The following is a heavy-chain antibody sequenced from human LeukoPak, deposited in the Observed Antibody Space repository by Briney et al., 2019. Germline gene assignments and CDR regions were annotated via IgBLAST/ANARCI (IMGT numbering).Heavy chain of an antibody. Sequence: GGSLRLSCAASGFTFSSYAMSWVRQAPGKGLEWVSAISGSGGGTYYADSVKGRFPISRDNSKNTLYLQMNSLRAEDTAVYYCAKGGRSGSLMFDYWGQGTLVTVSS. CDR3: AKGGRSGSLMFDY. CDR1: GFTFSSYA. CDR2: ISGSGGGT. J-gene: IGHJ4*02. D-gene: IGHD3-10*01. V-gene: IGHV3-23*01.